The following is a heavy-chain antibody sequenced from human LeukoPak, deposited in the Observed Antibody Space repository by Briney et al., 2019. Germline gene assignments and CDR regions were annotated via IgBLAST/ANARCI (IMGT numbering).Heavy chain of an antibody. CDR1: GFTFDDYA. Sequence: PGGSLRLSRAASGFTFDDYAMHWVRQAPGQGLEWVSLITGDGGSAYYSDSVKGRFTLSRDNRKNSLFLQMNSLRPDDTAFYYCTKDKYGGNRPAFDIWGQGTMATVSS. D-gene: IGHD5-12*01. CDR3: TKDKYGGNRPAFDI. J-gene: IGHJ3*02. V-gene: IGHV3-43*02. CDR2: ITGDGGSA.